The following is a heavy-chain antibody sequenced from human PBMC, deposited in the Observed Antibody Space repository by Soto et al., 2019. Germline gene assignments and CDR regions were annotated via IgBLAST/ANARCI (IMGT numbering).Heavy chain of an antibody. CDR1: GFTFSSYA. CDR2: ISYDGTNK. J-gene: IGHJ6*02. V-gene: IGHV3-30-3*01. D-gene: IGHD4-4*01. Sequence: QEYLVESGGGVVQPGRSLRLSCAASGFTFSSYAMHWVRQAPGKGLEWVAVISYDGTNKYSADSMEGRFTISRDNSKNTLYLQMNSLRAEDTALYYCARDWTYRNGGGMDVWGQGTTVIVSS. CDR3: ARDWTYRNGGGMDV.